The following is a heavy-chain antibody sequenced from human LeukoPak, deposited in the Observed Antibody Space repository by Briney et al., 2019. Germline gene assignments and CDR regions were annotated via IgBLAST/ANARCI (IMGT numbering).Heavy chain of an antibody. J-gene: IGHJ3*02. CDR3: AVAYSYGRDTFDI. CDR1: GYTFTSYY. CDR2: INPSGGST. D-gene: IGHD5-18*01. Sequence: ASVKVSCKASGYTFTSYYKHWVRQAPGQGLEWMGLINPSGGSTSHAQKFQGRVTMTRDTSTSTVYMELRSLRSEDTAVYYCAVAYSYGRDTFDIWGQGTMVTVSS. V-gene: IGHV1-46*01.